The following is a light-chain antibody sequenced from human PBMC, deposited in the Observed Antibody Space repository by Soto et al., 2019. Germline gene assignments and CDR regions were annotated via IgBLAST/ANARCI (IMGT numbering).Light chain of an antibody. CDR3: QQRNYWPIT. V-gene: IGKV3-11*01. CDR1: QSVGSY. Sequence: EIVLTQSPATLSLSPGEGATLSCRPRQSVGSYLAWYQQKLGQAPRLLLYDASKRATGMPARFSGSGSGTDFTLTINSREPEGFAVYYCQQRNYWPITFGQGTRLEIK. CDR2: DAS. J-gene: IGKJ5*01.